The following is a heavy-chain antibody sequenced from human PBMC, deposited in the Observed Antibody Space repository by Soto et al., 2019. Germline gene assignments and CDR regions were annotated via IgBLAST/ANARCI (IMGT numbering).Heavy chain of an antibody. CDR1: GFTFSSYW. D-gene: IGHD3-10*01. CDR2: IKQDGSEK. V-gene: IGHV3-7*01. J-gene: IGHJ6*02. Sequence: PGGSLRLSCAASGFTFSSYWMSWVRQAPGKGLEWVANIKQDGSEKYYVDSVKGRFTISRDNAKNSLYLQMNSLRAEDTAVYYCARDPLVLRGVSLYGMDVWGQGTTVIVYS. CDR3: ARDPLVLRGVSLYGMDV.